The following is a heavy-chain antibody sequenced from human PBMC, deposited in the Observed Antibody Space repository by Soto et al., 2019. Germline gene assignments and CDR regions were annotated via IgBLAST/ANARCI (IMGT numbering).Heavy chain of an antibody. CDR3: ARFSLGPGDY. D-gene: IGHD3-16*01. Sequence: QVQLQQWGAGLLKPSETLSLTCAVYGGSFSGYYWHWIRQPPGTGLEWIGEINHSGSTNYNPSLKSRFTISGDTSENHVSLELSCVTAADTAGYYCARFSLGPGDYWGQRSLGTGSS. CDR2: INHSGST. V-gene: IGHV4-34*01. J-gene: IGHJ4*02. CDR1: GGSFSGYY.